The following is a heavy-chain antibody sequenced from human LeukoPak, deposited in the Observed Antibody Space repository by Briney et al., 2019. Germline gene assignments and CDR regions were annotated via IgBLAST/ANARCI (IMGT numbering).Heavy chain of an antibody. CDR3: AREVAGYYFDY. J-gene: IGHJ4*02. Sequence: SSETLSLTCTVSGGSISSYYWSWIRQPPGKGLEWIGYIYYSGTTNYNPSLKSRVTISLDTSKNQFSLKLRSVTAADTAAYYCAREVAGYYFDYWGQGTLVTVSS. V-gene: IGHV4-59*01. D-gene: IGHD6-19*01. CDR2: IYYSGTT. CDR1: GGSISSYY.